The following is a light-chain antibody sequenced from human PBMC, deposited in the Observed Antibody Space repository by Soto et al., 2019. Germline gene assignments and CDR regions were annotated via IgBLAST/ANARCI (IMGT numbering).Light chain of an antibody. CDR3: SSYTSSSTPLV. J-gene: IGLJ2*01. V-gene: IGLV2-14*01. CDR2: DVS. Sequence: QSALTQPASVSRSPGQSITISCTGTSSDVGGYNYVSWYQQHPGKAPKLMIYDVSNRPSGVSNRFSGSKSGNTASLTISGLQAEDEADYYCSSYTSSSTPLVFGGGTQLTVL. CDR1: SSDVGGYNY.